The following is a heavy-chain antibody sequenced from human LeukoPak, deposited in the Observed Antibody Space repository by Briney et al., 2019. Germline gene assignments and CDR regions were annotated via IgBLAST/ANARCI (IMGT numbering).Heavy chain of an antibody. CDR2: ISGSGGST. Sequence: GASLRLSCAASGFTFSSYAMSWVRQAPGKGLEWVSAISGSGGSTYYADSVKGRFTISRDNSKNTLYLQMISLRAEDTAVYYCAKRVWFGESKYYFDYWGQGTLVTVSS. CDR3: AKRVWFGESKYYFDY. CDR1: GFTFSSYA. V-gene: IGHV3-23*01. J-gene: IGHJ4*02. D-gene: IGHD3-10*01.